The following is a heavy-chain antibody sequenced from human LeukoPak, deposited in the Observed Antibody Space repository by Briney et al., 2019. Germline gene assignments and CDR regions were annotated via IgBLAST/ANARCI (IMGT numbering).Heavy chain of an antibody. V-gene: IGHV4-38-2*02. CDR2: IYHSGST. D-gene: IGHD2-15*01. CDR3: ARVTSYCSGGSCYSAVYYMDV. CDR1: GCSIISDYF. J-gene: IGHJ6*03. Sequence: PSETLSFTCTGSGCSIISDYFWGWIRQPPGKGLEWIGPIYHSGSTYYSPSLKSRVTVSVDTSKNEFSLKLSSVTAADTAVYYCARVTSYCSGGSCYSAVYYMDVWGKGTTVTVSS.